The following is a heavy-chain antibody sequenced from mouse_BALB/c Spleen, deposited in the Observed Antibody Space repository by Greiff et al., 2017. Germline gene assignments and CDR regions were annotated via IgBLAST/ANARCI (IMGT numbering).Heavy chain of an antibody. J-gene: IGHJ3*01. CDR3: ARGYYYGSSWTFAY. D-gene: IGHD1-1*01. Sequence: EVQLQQSGAELVKPGASVKLSCTASGFNIKDTYMHWVKQRPEQGLEWIGRIDPANGNTKYDPKFQGKATITADTSSNTAYLQLSSLTSEDTAVYYCARGYYYGSSWTFAYWGQGTLVTVSA. CDR2: IDPANGNT. V-gene: IGHV14-3*02. CDR1: GFNIKDTY.